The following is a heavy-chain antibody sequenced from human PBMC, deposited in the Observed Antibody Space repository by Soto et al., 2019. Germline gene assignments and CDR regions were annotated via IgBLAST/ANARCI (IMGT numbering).Heavy chain of an antibody. J-gene: IGHJ6*02. D-gene: IGHD3-3*02. CDR3: VKDEGIEAMDV. CDR2: ITSSGSYV. Sequence: EVQLVESGGGLVKPGGSLRLSCVTSGFTFSGNTMNWVRQPPGKGLEWVASITSSGSYVYYADSVKGRFTASRDNAKNSLSLQMDSLRPDDTAIYFCVKDEGIEAMDVWGQGTTVTVSS. V-gene: IGHV3-21*01. CDR1: GFTFSGNT.